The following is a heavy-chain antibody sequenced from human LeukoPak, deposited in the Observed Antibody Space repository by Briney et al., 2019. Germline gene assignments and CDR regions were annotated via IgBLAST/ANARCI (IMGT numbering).Heavy chain of an antibody. CDR1: GGSFSGYY. CDR3: ARGYYGPLDY. Sequence: SETLSLTCAVYGGSFSGYYWSWIRQPPGKGLERIGEINHSGSTNYSPSLKSRVTISVDTSKNQFSLKLSSVTAADTAVYYCARGYYGPLDYWGQGTPVTVSS. J-gene: IGHJ4*02. D-gene: IGHD3-10*01. V-gene: IGHV4-34*01. CDR2: INHSGST.